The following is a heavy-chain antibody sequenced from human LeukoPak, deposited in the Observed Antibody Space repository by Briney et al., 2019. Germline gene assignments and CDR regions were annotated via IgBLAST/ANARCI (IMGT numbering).Heavy chain of an antibody. CDR3: ARSQYCSGGSCPTSYYYYYYMDV. V-gene: IGHV3-48*01. CDR1: GFTFSSYS. D-gene: IGHD2-15*01. Sequence: GGSLRLSCAASGFTFSSYSMNWVRQAPGKGLEWDSYISSSSSTIYYADSVKGRFTISRDNAKNSLYLQMNSLRAEDTAVYYCARSQYCSGGSCPTSYYYYYYMDVWGKGTTVTVSS. CDR2: ISSSSSTI. J-gene: IGHJ6*03.